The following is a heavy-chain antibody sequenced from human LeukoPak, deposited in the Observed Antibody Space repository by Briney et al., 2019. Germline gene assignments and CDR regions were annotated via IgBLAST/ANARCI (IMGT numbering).Heavy chain of an antibody. D-gene: IGHD5-12*01. CDR2: INHSGST. CDR1: GFPFSSYW. J-gene: IGHJ4*02. CDR3: ARGLSKLGWLRYPLDY. V-gene: IGHV4-34*01. Sequence: GSLRLSCVASGFPFSSYWMTWVRQPPGQGLEWIGEINHSGSTNYNPSLKSRVTISVDTSKNQFSLKLSSVTAADTAVYYCARGLSKLGWLRYPLDYWGQGTLVTVSS.